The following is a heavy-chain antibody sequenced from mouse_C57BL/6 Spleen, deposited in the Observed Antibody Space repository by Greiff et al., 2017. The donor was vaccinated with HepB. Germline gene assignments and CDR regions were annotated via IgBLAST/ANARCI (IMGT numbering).Heavy chain of an antibody. CDR3: TRILRFPWFAY. V-gene: IGHV1-15*01. Sequence: VKLMESGAELVRPGASVTLSCKASGYTFTDYEMHWVKQTPVHGLEWIGAIDPETGGTAYNQKFKGKAILTADKSSSTAYMELRSLTSEDSAVYYCTRILRFPWFAYWGQGTLVTVSA. CDR1: GYTFTDYE. D-gene: IGHD1-1*01. J-gene: IGHJ3*01. CDR2: IDPETGGT.